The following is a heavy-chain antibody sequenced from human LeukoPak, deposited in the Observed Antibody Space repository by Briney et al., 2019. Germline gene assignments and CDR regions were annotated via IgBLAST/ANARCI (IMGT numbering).Heavy chain of an antibody. V-gene: IGHV3-21*01. D-gene: IGHD3-22*01. J-gene: IGHJ6*03. CDR2: ISSSSSYI. CDR1: GFTFSSYS. Sequence: NPGGSLRLSCAASGFTFSSYSMNWVRQAPGKGLEWVSSISSSSSYIYYADSVKGRFTISRDNAKNSLYLQMNSLRAEDTAVYYCARDHYYDSSGYYDDYYYYMDVWGKGTTVTVSS. CDR3: ARDHYYDSSGYYDDYYYYMDV.